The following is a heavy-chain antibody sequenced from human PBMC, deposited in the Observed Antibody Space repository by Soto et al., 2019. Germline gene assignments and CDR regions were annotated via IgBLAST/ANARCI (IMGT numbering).Heavy chain of an antibody. J-gene: IGHJ5*02. D-gene: IGHD3-10*01. Sequence: ASGKVSCKASGYTFTGYFMHWVRQAPGQGLEWMGWINPYSGGADYAQSFQGRVTMTRDTSISTVYMELSRLRFDDKAVYYCARVIRGAYYNSPLDTWGQGTAVTVSS. CDR2: INPYSGGA. V-gene: IGHV1-2*02. CDR3: ARVIRGAYYNSPLDT. CDR1: GYTFTGYF.